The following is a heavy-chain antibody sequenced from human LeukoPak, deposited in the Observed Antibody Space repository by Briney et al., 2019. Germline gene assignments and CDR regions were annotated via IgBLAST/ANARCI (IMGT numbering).Heavy chain of an antibody. CDR3: ARRLTQYDCFDP. V-gene: IGHV6-1*01. CDR2: AYYRSTWYN. Sequence: SQTLSLTCAISGDSVSSNSVTWNWIRQSPSRGLEWLGRAYYRSTWYNDYAVSVRGRITANPDTSKNQFSLHLNSVTPEDTAVYYCARRLTQYDCFDPWGQGILVTVSS. D-gene: IGHD2-2*01. J-gene: IGHJ5*02. CDR1: GDSVSSNSVT.